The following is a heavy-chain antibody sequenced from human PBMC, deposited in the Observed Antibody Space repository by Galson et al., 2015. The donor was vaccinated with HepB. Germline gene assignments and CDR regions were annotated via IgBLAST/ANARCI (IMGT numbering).Heavy chain of an antibody. Sequence: SLRLSCAGSGFTFTTYWMSWVRQAPGKGPEWVANIKYDGSERYYGDSVKGRFTISRDNAKNSLYLEMNSLRVEDTAVYYCARKAVWGQGTTVTVSS. CDR2: IKYDGSER. CDR3: ARKAV. CDR1: GFTFTTYW. V-gene: IGHV3-7*03. J-gene: IGHJ6*02.